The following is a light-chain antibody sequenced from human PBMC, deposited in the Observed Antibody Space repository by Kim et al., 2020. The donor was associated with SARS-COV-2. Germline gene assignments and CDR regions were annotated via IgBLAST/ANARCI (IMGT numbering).Light chain of an antibody. CDR3: QQYNNWPLT. Sequence: VSPGERATLSCRASQSVSSKLAWYQQKPGQAPRLLIYGASTRATGIPARFSGSGSGTEFTLTISSLQSEDFAVYYCQQYNNWPLTFGQGTKVDIK. J-gene: IGKJ1*01. V-gene: IGKV3-15*01. CDR2: GAS. CDR1: QSVSSK.